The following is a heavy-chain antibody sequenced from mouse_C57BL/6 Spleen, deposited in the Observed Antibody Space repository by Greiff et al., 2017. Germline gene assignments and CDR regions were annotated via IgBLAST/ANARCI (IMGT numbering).Heavy chain of an antibody. V-gene: IGHV5-4*01. CDR1: GFTFSSYA. CDR3: ARDLRLHYAMDY. Sequence: EVQGVESGGGLVKPGGSLKLSCAASGFTFSSYAMSWVRQTPEKRLEWVATISDGGSYTYYPDNVKGRFTISRDNAKNNLYLQMSHLKSEDTAMYYCARDLRLHYAMDYWGQGTSVTVAS. D-gene: IGHD3-2*02. J-gene: IGHJ4*01. CDR2: ISDGGSYT.